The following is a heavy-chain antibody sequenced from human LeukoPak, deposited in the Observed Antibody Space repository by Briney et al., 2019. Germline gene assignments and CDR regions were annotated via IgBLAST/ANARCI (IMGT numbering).Heavy chain of an antibody. D-gene: IGHD6-13*01. CDR1: GFTFSGSA. V-gene: IGHV3-73*01. J-gene: IGHJ4*02. CDR2: IRSKANSYAT. CDR3: TRRDSSSFDY. Sequence: GGSLKLSCAASGFTFSGSAMHWVRQASGKGLEWVGRIRSKANSYATAYAASVKGRFTISRDDSKNTAYLQMNSLKTEDTAVYYRTRRDSSSFDYWGQGTLVTVSS.